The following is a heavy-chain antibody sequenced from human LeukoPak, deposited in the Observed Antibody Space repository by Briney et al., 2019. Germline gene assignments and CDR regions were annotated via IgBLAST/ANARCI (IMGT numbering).Heavy chain of an antibody. CDR2: INPNSGGT. Sequence: ASVKVSCKASGYTFTSYYMHWVRQAPGQGLEWMGWINPNSGGTNYAQKFQGRVTMTRDTSISTAYMELSRLRSDDTAVYYCANGGNSKEPYYYYYMDVWGKGTTVTVSS. V-gene: IGHV1-2*02. J-gene: IGHJ6*03. CDR3: ANGGNSKEPYYYYYMDV. CDR1: GYTFTSYY. D-gene: IGHD4-23*01.